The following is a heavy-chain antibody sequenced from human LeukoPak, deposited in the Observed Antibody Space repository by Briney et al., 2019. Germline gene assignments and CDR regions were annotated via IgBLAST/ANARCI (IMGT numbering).Heavy chain of an antibody. V-gene: IGHV4-61*02. CDR1: GDSITSGSYY. CDR3: ARDQYYYDSSGYLFDY. J-gene: IGHJ4*02. D-gene: IGHD3-22*01. Sequence: SETLSLTCTVSGDSITSGSYYWSWIRQPAGKGLEWIGRIHTRSTNYNPSLKSRVTMSVDTSKNQFSLKLSSVTAADTAVYYCARDQYYYDSSGYLFDYWGQGTLVTVSS. CDR2: IHTRST.